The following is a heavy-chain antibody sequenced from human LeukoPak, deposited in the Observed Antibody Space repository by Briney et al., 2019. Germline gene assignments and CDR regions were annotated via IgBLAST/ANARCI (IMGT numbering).Heavy chain of an antibody. V-gene: IGHV3-7*01. D-gene: IGHD3-10*01. CDR3: ARERRRDSGSGAFDI. CDR1: GFTFSTYW. CDR2: IEQDGSEK. Sequence: GGSLRLSCAASGFTFSTYWMSWVRQTPGKGLEWVAHIEQDGSEKYYADSVKGRVTIARDNAKNSLYLQMNSLRAEDTAVYYCARERRRDSGSGAFDIWGQGTMVTVSS. J-gene: IGHJ3*02.